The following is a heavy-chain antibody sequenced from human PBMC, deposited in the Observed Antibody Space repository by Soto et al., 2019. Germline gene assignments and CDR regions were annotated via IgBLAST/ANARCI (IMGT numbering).Heavy chain of an antibody. CDR2: INHSGST. CDR3: ARARKGSGSDYYYHYGMDV. CDR1: GGSFSDYY. J-gene: IGHJ6*04. D-gene: IGHD3-3*01. V-gene: IGHV4-34*01. Sequence: KPSETLSLTCSDYGGSFSDYYWSWIRQPPGKGLEWIGEINHSGSTNYNPSLKSRVTISVHTSKNQFSLKLSSVTAADTAVYYCARARKGSGSDYYYHYGMDVWGKGTTVTVSS.